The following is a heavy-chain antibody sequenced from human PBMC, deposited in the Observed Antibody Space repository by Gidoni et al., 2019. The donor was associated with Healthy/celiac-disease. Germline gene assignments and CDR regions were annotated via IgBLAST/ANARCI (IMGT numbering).Heavy chain of an antibody. CDR1: GFTFSSYA. CDR3: AKDGTGRFLETGGMDV. J-gene: IGHJ6*02. CDR2: ISGSGGST. Sequence: EVQLVESGGGLVQPGGSLRLSCAASGFTFSSYAMSWVRQAPGKGLGWVSAISGSGGSTYYADSVKGRFTISRDNSKNTLYLQMNSLRAEDTAVYYCAKDGTGRFLETGGMDVWGQGTTVTVSS. D-gene: IGHD3-3*01. V-gene: IGHV3-23*04.